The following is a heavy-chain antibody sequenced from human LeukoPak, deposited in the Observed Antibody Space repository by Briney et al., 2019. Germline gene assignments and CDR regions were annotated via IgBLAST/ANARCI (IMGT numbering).Heavy chain of an antibody. J-gene: IGHJ4*02. V-gene: IGHV3-21*01. D-gene: IGHD2-21*02. Sequence: GGSLRLSCAASGFTFSSYSMNWVRQAPGKGLEWVSSISSSSSYIYYADSVKGRFTISRDNAKSSLYLQMNSLRAEDTAVYYCARVVYCGGDCYFDYWGQGTLVTVSS. CDR3: ARVVYCGGDCYFDY. CDR1: GFTFSSYS. CDR2: ISSSSSYI.